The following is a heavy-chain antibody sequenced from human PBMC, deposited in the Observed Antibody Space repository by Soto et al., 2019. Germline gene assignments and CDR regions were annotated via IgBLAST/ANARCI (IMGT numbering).Heavy chain of an antibody. CDR3: AREGLGAPGIAAAGGDYYYYGMDV. Sequence: PSETLSLTITVSGGSISSGGYYWSWIRQHPARGLEGIGYRYYGVSSYDSPSLKSRVTISVDTSKDQFSLKLSSVTAADTAVYYCAREGLGAPGIAAAGGDYYYYGMDVWGQGTTVTVSS. CDR2: RYYGVSS. D-gene: IGHD6-13*01. J-gene: IGHJ6*02. V-gene: IGHV4-31*03. CDR1: GGSISSGGYY.